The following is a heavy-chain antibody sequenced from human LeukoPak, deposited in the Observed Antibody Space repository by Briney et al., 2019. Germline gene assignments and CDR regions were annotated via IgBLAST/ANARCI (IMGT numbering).Heavy chain of an antibody. J-gene: IGHJ4*02. CDR2: IKQDGSEK. Sequence: PGGSLSLSCAASGFTFSSYWMSWVRQAPGKGLEWVANIKQDGSEKYYVDSVKGRSTISRDNAKNSLYLQMNSLRAEDTAVYYCAGPSTYYDFWSGLNWGQGTLVTVSS. V-gene: IGHV3-7*01. CDR1: GFTFSSYW. D-gene: IGHD3-3*01. CDR3: AGPSTYYDFWSGLN.